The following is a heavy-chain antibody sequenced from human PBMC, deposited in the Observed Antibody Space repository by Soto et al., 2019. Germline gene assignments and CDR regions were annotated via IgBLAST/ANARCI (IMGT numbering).Heavy chain of an antibody. CDR1: GFTFSSYA. D-gene: IGHD6-13*01. Sequence: GALRLSCAASGFTFSSYAMHWVRQAPGKGLEWVAVISYDGSNKYYADSVKGRFTISRDNSKNTLYLQMNSLRAEDTAVYYCASSGSSSWSGGWFDPWGQGTLVTVSS. V-gene: IGHV3-30-3*01. CDR3: ASSGSSSWSGGWFDP. CDR2: ISYDGSNK. J-gene: IGHJ5*02.